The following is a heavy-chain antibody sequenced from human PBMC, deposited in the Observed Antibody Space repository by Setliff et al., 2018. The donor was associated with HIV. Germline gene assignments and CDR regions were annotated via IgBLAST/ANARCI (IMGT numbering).Heavy chain of an antibody. D-gene: IGHD2-21*02. CDR3: ARGRHAVVVTALEHDY. V-gene: IGHV1-69*13. Sequence: ASVKVSCKASGYTFTSYGISWVRQAPGQGLEWVGGIIPIFGTTNYAQNFQGRVTISADESTSTAYMELSSLRSEDTAVYYCARGRHAVVVTALEHDYWGQGTLVTVSS. CDR2: IIPIFGTT. CDR1: GYTFTSYG. J-gene: IGHJ4*02.